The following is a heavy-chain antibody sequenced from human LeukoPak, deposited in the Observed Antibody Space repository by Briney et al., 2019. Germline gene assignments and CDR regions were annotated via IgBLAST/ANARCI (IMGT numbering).Heavy chain of an antibody. Sequence: GGSLTLSCTASGFTFGDYAMSWFRQAPGKGLEWVGFIRSKAYGGTTEYAASVKGRFTISRDDSKSIAYLQMNSLKTEDTAVYYCTRVLRGYGGYYFDYWGQGTLVTVSS. CDR2: IRSKAYGGTT. V-gene: IGHV3-49*03. CDR3: TRVLRGYGGYYFDY. D-gene: IGHD4-23*01. J-gene: IGHJ4*02. CDR1: GFTFGDYA.